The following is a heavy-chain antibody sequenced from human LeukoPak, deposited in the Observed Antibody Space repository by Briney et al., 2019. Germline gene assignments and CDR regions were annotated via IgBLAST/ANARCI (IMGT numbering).Heavy chain of an antibody. Sequence: SETLSLTCTTSGVSLYRFYWSWVRQPPGEGREWIGNIYSGVPTYSNPSLKIRFTISYDTSKNQFSLSLTSVTAADTAMYYCVQTTGWPGFDYWGQGILVTVSS. CDR2: IYSGVPT. V-gene: IGHV4-4*09. CDR1: GVSLYRFY. J-gene: IGHJ4*02. CDR3: VQTTGWPGFDY. D-gene: IGHD1-1*01.